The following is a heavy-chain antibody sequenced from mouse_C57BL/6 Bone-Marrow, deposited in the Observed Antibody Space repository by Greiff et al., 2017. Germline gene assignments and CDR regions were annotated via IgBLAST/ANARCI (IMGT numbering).Heavy chain of an antibody. J-gene: IGHJ2*01. CDR1: GFTFSDYY. V-gene: IGHV5-12*01. D-gene: IGHD4-1*02. Sequence: EVQLVESGGGLVQPGGSLKLSCAASGFTFSDYYMYWVRQTPEKRLEWVAYISNGGGSTYYPDTVKGRFTISRDNAKNTLYLQMSRLKSEDTAMYDCARPQLGRGYFDYWGQGTTLTVSA. CDR2: ISNGGGST. CDR3: ARPQLGRGYFDY.